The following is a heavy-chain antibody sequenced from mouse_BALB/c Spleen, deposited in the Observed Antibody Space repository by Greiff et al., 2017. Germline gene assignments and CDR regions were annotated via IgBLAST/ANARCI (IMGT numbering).Heavy chain of an antibody. Sequence: EVMLVESGGGLVQPGGSLKLSCAASGFTFSSYGMSWVRQTPDKRLELVATINSNGGSTYYPDSVKGRFTISRDNAKNTLYLQMSSLKSEDTAMYYCARRISLYTGYFDYWGQGTTLTVSS. CDR1: GFTFSSYG. CDR3: ARRISLYTGYFDY. J-gene: IGHJ2*01. V-gene: IGHV5-6-3*01. CDR2: INSNGGST.